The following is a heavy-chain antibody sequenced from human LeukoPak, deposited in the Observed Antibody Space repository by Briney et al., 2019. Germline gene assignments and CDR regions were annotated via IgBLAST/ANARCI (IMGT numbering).Heavy chain of an antibody. D-gene: IGHD3-3*01. CDR1: GFTFSSYW. CDR3: ARPNYDFWSGRGSFNY. V-gene: IGHV3-7*01. Sequence: PGGSLRLSCAASGFTFSSYWTSWVRQAPGKGLEWVANIKQDGSEKYYVDSVKGRFTISRDNAKNSLYLQMNSLRAEDTAVYYCARPNYDFWSGRGSFNYWGQGTLVTVSS. J-gene: IGHJ4*02. CDR2: IKQDGSEK.